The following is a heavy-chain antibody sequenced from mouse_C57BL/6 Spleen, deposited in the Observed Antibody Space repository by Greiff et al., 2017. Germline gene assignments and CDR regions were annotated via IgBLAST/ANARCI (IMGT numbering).Heavy chain of an antibody. CDR3: ARRDDYDLYAMDY. D-gene: IGHD2-4*01. CDR2: ISYDGSN. J-gene: IGHJ4*01. CDR1: GYSITSGYY. Sequence: EVQRVESGPGLVKPSQSLSLTCSVTGYSITSGYYWNWIRQFPGNKLEWMGYISYDGSNNYNPSLKNRISITRDTSKNQFCLKLNSVTTEDTATYYCARRDDYDLYAMDYWGQGTSVTVSS. V-gene: IGHV3-6*01.